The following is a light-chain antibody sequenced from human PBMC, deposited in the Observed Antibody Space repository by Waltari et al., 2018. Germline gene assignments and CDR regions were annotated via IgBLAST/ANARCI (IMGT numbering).Light chain of an antibody. Sequence: EIVMTQSPATLSVSPGEGATLSCTASQSVSSNLAWYQQRPGQAPRLLIYGASTRATGIPARFSGSGSGTEFTLTISSLQSEDSAVYYCHQYSSWPPMFTFGQGTKLEIK. V-gene: IGKV3-15*01. CDR1: QSVSSN. CDR2: GAS. CDR3: HQYSSWPPMFT. J-gene: IGKJ2*01.